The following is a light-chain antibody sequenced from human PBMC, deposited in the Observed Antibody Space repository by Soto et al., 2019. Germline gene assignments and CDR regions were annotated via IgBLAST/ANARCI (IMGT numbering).Light chain of an antibody. V-gene: IGLV2-14*01. CDR2: GVS. Sequence: QSGPAQPASGSGSSGTVITIPCTGTNSDVVNYNYVSWYQQHPGKAPKVIIYGVSNRPSGVSNRFSGSKSGNTASLTISGLQAEDEGDYYCSSFTTCSPPLHVFGTGTKVPV. J-gene: IGLJ1*01. CDR3: SSFTTCSPPLHV. CDR1: NSDVVNYNY.